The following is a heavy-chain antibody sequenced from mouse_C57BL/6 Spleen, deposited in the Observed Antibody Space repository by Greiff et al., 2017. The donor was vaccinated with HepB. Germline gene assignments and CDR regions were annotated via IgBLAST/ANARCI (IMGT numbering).Heavy chain of an antibody. D-gene: IGHD3-2*02. CDR2: ISSGGDYI. CDR3: TRDELRPYYYAMDY. CDR1: GFTFSSYA. V-gene: IGHV5-9-1*02. Sequence: EVKVVESGEGLVKPGGSLKLSCAASGFTFSSYAMSWVRQTPEKRLEWVAYISSGGDYIYYADTVKGRFTISRDNARNTLYLQMSSLKSEDTAMYYCTRDELRPYYYAMDYWGQGTSVTVSS. J-gene: IGHJ4*01.